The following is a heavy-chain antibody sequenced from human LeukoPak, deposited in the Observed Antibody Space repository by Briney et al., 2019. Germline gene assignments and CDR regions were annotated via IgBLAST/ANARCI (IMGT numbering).Heavy chain of an antibody. J-gene: IGHJ4*02. CDR1: GGSFSGYY. V-gene: IGHV4-34*01. D-gene: IGHD6-13*01. Sequence: SETLPLTCAVYGGSFSGYYWSWIRQPPGKGLEWIGEINHSGSTNYNPSLESRVTISVDTSKNQFSLKLSSVTAADTAVYYCARFPGYSSSHHDYWGQGTLVTVSS. CDR2: INHSGST. CDR3: ARFPGYSSSHHDY.